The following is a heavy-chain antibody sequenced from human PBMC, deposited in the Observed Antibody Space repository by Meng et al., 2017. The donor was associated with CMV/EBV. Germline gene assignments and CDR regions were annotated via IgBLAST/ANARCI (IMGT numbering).Heavy chain of an antibody. CDR2: INHSGST. CDR3: ARVGGDIVVVPALGYFDY. CDR1: GGSFSGDY. J-gene: IGHJ4*02. D-gene: IGHD2-2*01. Sequence: SETLSLTCAVYGGSFSGDYWSWIRQPPGKGLEWIGEINHSGSTNYNPSLKSRVTISVDTSKNQFSLKLSSVAAADTAVYYCARVGGDIVVVPALGYFDYWGQGTLVTVSS. V-gene: IGHV4-34*01.